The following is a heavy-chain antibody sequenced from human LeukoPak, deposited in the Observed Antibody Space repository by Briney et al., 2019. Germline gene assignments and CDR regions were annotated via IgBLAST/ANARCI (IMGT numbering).Heavy chain of an antibody. J-gene: IGHJ5*02. CDR3: ARGREVVVAATHPAFDP. CDR1: GFTFSSYA. Sequence: GGSLRLSCAASGFTFSSYAMHWVRQAPGKGLEWVAVISYDGSNKYYADSVKGRFTISRDNSKSTLYLQMNSLRAEDTAVYYCARGREVVVAATHPAFDPWGQGTLVTVSS. V-gene: IGHV3-30*04. CDR2: ISYDGSNK. D-gene: IGHD2-15*01.